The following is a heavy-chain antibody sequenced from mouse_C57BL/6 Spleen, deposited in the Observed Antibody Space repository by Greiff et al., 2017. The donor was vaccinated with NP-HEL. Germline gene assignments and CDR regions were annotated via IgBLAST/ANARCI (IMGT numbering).Heavy chain of an antibody. D-gene: IGHD1-1*01. V-gene: IGHV1-50*01. CDR2: IDPSDSYT. J-gene: IGHJ4*01. Sequence: VQLQQSGAELVKPGASVKLSCKASGYTFTSYWMQWVKQRPGQGLEWIGEIDPSDSYTNYNQKFKGKATLTVDKSSSTAYMQLSSLTSEDSAVYYCARLTTVVARGYAMDYWGQGTSVTVSS. CDR1: GYTFTSYW. CDR3: ARLTTVVARGYAMDY.